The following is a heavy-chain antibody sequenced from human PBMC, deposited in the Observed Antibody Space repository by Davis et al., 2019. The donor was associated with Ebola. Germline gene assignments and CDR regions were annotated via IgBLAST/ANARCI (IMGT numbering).Heavy chain of an antibody. CDR2: INAGNGNT. V-gene: IGHV1-3*01. Sequence: AASVKVSCKTSGYTFTTSAMHWVRQAHGQRLEWMGWINAGNGNTKYSQKFQGRVTITRDTSASTAYMELSSLRSEDTAVYFCARKEVGTTYYFDYWGQGTLVTVSP. J-gene: IGHJ4*02. CDR1: GYTFTTSA. CDR3: ARKEVGTTYYFDY. D-gene: IGHD1-26*01.